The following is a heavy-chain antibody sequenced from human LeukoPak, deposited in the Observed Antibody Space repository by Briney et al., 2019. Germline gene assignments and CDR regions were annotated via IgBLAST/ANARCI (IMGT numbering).Heavy chain of an antibody. Sequence: GGSLRLSCAASGFTVSSNYMSWVRQAPGKGLEWVSVIYSGGSTYYADSVKGRFTISRDNSKNTLYLQMNSLRAEDTAVYYCARAPRPEPYFDYWGQGTLVTVSS. CDR3: ARAPRPEPYFDY. J-gene: IGHJ4*02. CDR2: IYSGGST. V-gene: IGHV3-53*01. CDR1: GFTVSSNY.